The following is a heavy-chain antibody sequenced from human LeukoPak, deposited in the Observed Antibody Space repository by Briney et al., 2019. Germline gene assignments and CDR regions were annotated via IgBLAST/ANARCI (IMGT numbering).Heavy chain of an antibody. CDR3: ARGSGWLYYFDY. D-gene: IGHD6-19*01. CDR2: INSDGSST. J-gene: IGHJ4*02. V-gene: IGHV3-74*01. CDR1: GFTFSSYW. Sequence: QPGGSLRLSCAASGFTFSSYWMHWVRQAPGKGLVWVSRINSDGSSTTYADSVKGRFNISRDNAKNTLYLQMNSLRAEDTAVYFCARGSGWLYYFDYWGQGTLVTVSS.